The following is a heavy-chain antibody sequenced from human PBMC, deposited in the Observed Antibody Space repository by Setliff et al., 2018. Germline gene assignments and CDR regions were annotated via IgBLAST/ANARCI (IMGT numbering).Heavy chain of an antibody. J-gene: IGHJ3*02. Sequence: ASVKVSCKASGGTFSSYAISWVRQAPGQGLEWMGGIIPILGIANYAQKFQGRVTMTTDTSTSTAYMELRSLRSDDTAVYYCARGAFYYDSSDDAFDIWGQGTMVTVSS. V-gene: IGHV1-69*10. CDR2: IIPILGIA. CDR1: GGTFSSYA. CDR3: ARGAFYYDSSDDAFDI. D-gene: IGHD3-22*01.